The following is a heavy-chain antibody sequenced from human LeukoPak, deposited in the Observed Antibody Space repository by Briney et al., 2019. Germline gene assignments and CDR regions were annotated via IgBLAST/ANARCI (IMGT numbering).Heavy chain of an antibody. CDR3: ARTADFMSFDS. CDR1: GYSISSGNW. Sequence: SDTLSLTCVVSGYSISSGNWWGWIRQPPGKGLEWIGYIYYSGTIYNNPSLMSRVTLSVDTSKNQFSLKLGSVTAVDTAVYYCARTADFMSFDSWGQGTLVTVSS. V-gene: IGHV4-28*05. CDR2: IYYSGTI. J-gene: IGHJ4*02. D-gene: IGHD3-16*01.